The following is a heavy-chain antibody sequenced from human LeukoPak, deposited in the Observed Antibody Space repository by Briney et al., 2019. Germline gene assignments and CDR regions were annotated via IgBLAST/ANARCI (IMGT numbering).Heavy chain of an antibody. V-gene: IGHV3-7*03. CDR2: IKQDGSEK. D-gene: IGHD2-2*01. J-gene: IGHJ6*02. CDR3: ARDSVVIPAAIYYGMDV. Sequence: GGSLRLSCAASGFTFSNYWMSWVRQAPGKGLEWVANIKQDGSEKYYVDSVKGRFTISRDNAKNSLYLQMNSLRSEDTAVYYCARDSVVIPAAIYYGMDVWGQGTTVTVSS. CDR1: GFTFSNYW.